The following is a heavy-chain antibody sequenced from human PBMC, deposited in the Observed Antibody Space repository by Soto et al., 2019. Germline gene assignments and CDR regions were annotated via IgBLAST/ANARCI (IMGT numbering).Heavy chain of an antibody. CDR3: ARDRERFGELLYVFDY. V-gene: IGHV3-30-3*01. J-gene: IGHJ4*02. Sequence: QVQLVESGGGVVQPGRSLRLSCAASGFTFSSYAMHWVRQAPGKGLEWVAVISYDGSNKYYADSVKGRFTISRDNSKNTLYLPMHSLRAEDTAVYYCARDRERFGELLYVFDYWGQGTLVTVSS. CDR2: ISYDGSNK. D-gene: IGHD3-10*01. CDR1: GFTFSSYA.